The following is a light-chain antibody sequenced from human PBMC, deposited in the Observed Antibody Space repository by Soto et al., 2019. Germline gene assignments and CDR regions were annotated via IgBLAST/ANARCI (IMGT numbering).Light chain of an antibody. V-gene: IGLV1-40*01. J-gene: IGLJ2*01. Sequence: QSVLTQPPSVSGAPGQRVTISCTGSSSNIGADNDVHWYQQFPGTAPKLLIYGNTNRPSGVPDRFSGSKSGTSASLAITGLQAEDEADYYCQSYDISLSGVVFGGGTKLPS. CDR2: GNT. CDR1: SSNIGADND. CDR3: QSYDISLSGVV.